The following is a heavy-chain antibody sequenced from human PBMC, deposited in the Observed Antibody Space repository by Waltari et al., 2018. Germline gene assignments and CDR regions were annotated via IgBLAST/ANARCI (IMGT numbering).Heavy chain of an antibody. Sequence: QLQLQKSGPGLVKPSETLSPTCSVSGASITSTKHYWGWNRQPPGQGLGWIATISYNGATYSSPSLRGRVTVSRDTSMNYVSLKLGSVTAADTAVYYCATYIGASVGTAAFDVWGQGTMVTVSS. J-gene: IGHJ3*01. CDR3: ATYIGASVGTAAFDV. V-gene: IGHV4-39*02. CDR2: ISYNGAT. CDR1: GASITSTKHY. D-gene: IGHD5-12*01.